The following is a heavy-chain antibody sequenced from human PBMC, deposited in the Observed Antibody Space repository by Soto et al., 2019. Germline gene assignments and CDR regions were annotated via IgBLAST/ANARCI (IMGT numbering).Heavy chain of an antibody. D-gene: IGHD6-6*01. Sequence: ASVKVSCKASGFSFTGYYIHWLRQAPGQGLEWMGWINAHSGGTEYAQKFQGRVTLTRDTTMSTAYMTLSSLKSHDTAIYYRAKDLTSQLAYWLHPWDQGTQVGVSS. CDR1: GFSFTGYY. J-gene: IGHJ5*02. CDR3: AKDLTSQLAYWLHP. CDR2: INAHSGGT. V-gene: IGHV1-2*02.